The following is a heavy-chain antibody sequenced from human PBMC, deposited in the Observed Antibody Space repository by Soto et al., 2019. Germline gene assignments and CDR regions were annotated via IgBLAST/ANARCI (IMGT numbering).Heavy chain of an antibody. CDR2: IDPSSGTT. V-gene: IGHV1-46*01. Sequence: ASVKVSCKPSGYSFSNFYVHWVRQAPGQGLEWMGIIDPSSGTTSYTQKFQERVTMTRDTSMSTVYMELSRLRSEDTAVYFCARVSKLVAPKDGKSAYFYAMDVWGHGTTVTVSS. D-gene: IGHD6-6*01. J-gene: IGHJ6*02. CDR1: GYSFSNFY. CDR3: ARVSKLVAPKDGKSAYFYAMDV.